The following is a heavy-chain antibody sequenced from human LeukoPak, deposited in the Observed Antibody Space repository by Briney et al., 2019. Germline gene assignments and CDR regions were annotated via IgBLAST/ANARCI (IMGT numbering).Heavy chain of an antibody. J-gene: IGHJ4*02. V-gene: IGHV3-11*01. CDR2: ISSSGSTI. D-gene: IGHD2-21*02. CDR3: AKTLWGLTLLSSDH. CDR1: GFPFSEYY. Sequence: PGGSLLLSCAASGFPFSEYYMSWIRQAPGKGLEWVSYISSSGSTIYYADSVKGRFTISRDNSKNTLYLHMNSLRAEDTAVYYCAKTLWGLTLLSSDHWGQGTLVTVSS.